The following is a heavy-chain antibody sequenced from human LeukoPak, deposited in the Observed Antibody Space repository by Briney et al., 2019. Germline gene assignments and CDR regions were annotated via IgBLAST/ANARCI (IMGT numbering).Heavy chain of an antibody. D-gene: IGHD3-22*01. Sequence: ASVKVSCKASGYTFTTYGISWVRQAPGQGLEWMGWISAYNGNTDYAQKLQGRVTTTTDTSTSTAYMELRSLRSDDTAVYYCVREGGSSGYYFFHYWGQGTLVTVSS. CDR2: ISAYNGNT. J-gene: IGHJ4*02. CDR3: VREGGSSGYYFFHY. V-gene: IGHV1-18*01. CDR1: GYTFTTYG.